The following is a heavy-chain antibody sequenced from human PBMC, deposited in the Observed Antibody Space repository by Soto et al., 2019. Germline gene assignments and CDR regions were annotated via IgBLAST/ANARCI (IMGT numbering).Heavy chain of an antibody. CDR3: ARDMPYAAGSLAGCDY. CDR2: IYHSGTT. Sequence: PSDTLSLTCTVSGDSITGSYWSWIRQPPGKTLEWIGCIYHSGTTTYNPSLKSRVSISVDTSKNQFSLRLTSVIAADTAVYYCARDMPYAAGSLAGCDYWGQGILVTAPQ. V-gene: IGHV4-59*01. J-gene: IGHJ4*02. CDR1: GDSITGSY. D-gene: IGHD1-26*01.